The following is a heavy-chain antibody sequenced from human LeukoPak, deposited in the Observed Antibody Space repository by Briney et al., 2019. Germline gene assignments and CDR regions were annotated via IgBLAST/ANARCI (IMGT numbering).Heavy chain of an antibody. Sequence: ASVKVSCKASGYTFTSYGISWMRQAPGQGLEWMGWISAYNGNTNYAQKLQGRVTMTTDTSTSTAYMELRSLRSDDTAVYYCARWPIAARNFDYWGQGTLVTVSS. CDR3: ARWPIAARNFDY. D-gene: IGHD6-13*01. J-gene: IGHJ4*02. CDR1: GYTFTSYG. V-gene: IGHV1-18*01. CDR2: ISAYNGNT.